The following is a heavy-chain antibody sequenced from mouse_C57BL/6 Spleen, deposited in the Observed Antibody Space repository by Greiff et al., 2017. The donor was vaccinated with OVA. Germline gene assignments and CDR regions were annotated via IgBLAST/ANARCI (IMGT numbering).Heavy chain of an antibody. Sequence: EVQLVESGGGLVKPGGSLKLSCAASGFTFSSYAMSWVRQTPEKRLEWVATISDGGSYTYYPDNVKGRFTISRDNAKNNLYLQMSHLKSEDTAMYYCARGGYYYGSSYVLYAMDYWGQGTSVTVSS. D-gene: IGHD1-1*01. CDR1: GFTFSSYA. J-gene: IGHJ4*01. CDR2: ISDGGSYT. CDR3: ARGGYYYGSSYVLYAMDY. V-gene: IGHV5-4*01.